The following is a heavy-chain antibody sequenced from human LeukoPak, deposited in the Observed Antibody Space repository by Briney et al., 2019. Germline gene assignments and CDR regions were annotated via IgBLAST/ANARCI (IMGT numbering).Heavy chain of an antibody. V-gene: IGHV4-59*01. Sequence: PSETLSLTCTVSGGSISSYYWSWIRQPPGKGLEWIGYIYYSGSTNYNPSLKSRVTISVDTSKNQFSLKLSSVTAADTAVYYCARALVDSSGWQTFFDYWGQGTLVTVSS. D-gene: IGHD6-19*01. CDR1: GGSISSYY. CDR2: IYYSGST. CDR3: ARALVDSSGWQTFFDY. J-gene: IGHJ4*02.